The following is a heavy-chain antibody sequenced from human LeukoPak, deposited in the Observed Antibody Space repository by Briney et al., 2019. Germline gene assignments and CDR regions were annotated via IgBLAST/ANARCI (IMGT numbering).Heavy chain of an antibody. CDR2: INPNSGGT. D-gene: IGHD2-21*02. J-gene: IGHJ4*02. V-gene: IGHV1-2*02. CDR1: GYTFTGYY. CDR3: ARIIGGDCYGCPGY. Sequence: ASVKVSCKASGYTFTGYYMHWVRQAPGQGLEWMGWINPNSGGTNYAQKFQGRVTMTRDTSISTAYMELSRLRSDDTAVYYCARIIGGDCYGCPGYWGQGTLVTVSS.